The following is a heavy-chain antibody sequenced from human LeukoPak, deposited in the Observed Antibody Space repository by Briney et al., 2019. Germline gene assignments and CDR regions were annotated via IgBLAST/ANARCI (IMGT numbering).Heavy chain of an antibody. Sequence: SETLSLTCAVSGYSISSGYYWGWIRQPPGKGLEWIGSIYHSGSTYYNPSLKSRVTISVDTSKNQFSLKLSSVTAADTAVYYCARRIFSYPHYYYYMDGWGKGTTVTVSS. CDR2: IYHSGST. V-gene: IGHV4-38-2*01. J-gene: IGHJ6*03. D-gene: IGHD3-3*01. CDR3: ARRIFSYPHYYYYMDG. CDR1: GYSISSGYY.